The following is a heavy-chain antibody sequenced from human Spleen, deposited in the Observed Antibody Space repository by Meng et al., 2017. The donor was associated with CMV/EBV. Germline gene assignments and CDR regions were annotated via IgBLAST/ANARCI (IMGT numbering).Heavy chain of an antibody. Sequence: GESLKISCAASGFTFSSYAMSWVRQAPGKGLEWVSAISGSGGSTYYADSVKGRFTISRDNSKNTLYLQMNSLRAEDTAVYYCARRVPAYYFDYWGQGTLVTVSS. CDR2: ISGSGGST. CDR3: ARRVPAYYFDY. V-gene: IGHV3-23*01. CDR1: GFTFSSYA. J-gene: IGHJ4*02.